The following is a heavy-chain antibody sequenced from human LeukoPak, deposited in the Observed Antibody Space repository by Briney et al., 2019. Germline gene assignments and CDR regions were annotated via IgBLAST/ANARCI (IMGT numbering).Heavy chain of an antibody. Sequence: GESLKISCKGSGYSFTSYWIGWVRQMPGKGLEWMGIIDPGDSDTRYSPSFQGQVTISADKSISTAYLQWSSLKASDTAMYYCARQGAAAGLYYYYYMDVWGKGTTVTGSS. D-gene: IGHD6-13*01. CDR3: ARQGAAAGLYYYYYMDV. V-gene: IGHV5-51*01. CDR2: IDPGDSDT. J-gene: IGHJ6*03. CDR1: GYSFTSYW.